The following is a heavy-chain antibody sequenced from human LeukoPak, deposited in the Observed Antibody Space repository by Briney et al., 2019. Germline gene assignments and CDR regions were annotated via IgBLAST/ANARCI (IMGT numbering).Heavy chain of an antibody. CDR3: AREGYCTGTSCSYYYYYYMDV. D-gene: IGHD2-2*01. V-gene: IGHV4-4*07. CDR1: GGSISSYY. Sequence: SETLSLTCTVSGGSISSYYWSWIRQPAGKGLEWIGRIYTSGSTNYSPSLKSRVTMSVDTSKNQFSLKLSSVTAADTAVYYCAREGYCTGTSCSYYYYYYMDVWGKGTTVTVSS. J-gene: IGHJ6*03. CDR2: IYTSGST.